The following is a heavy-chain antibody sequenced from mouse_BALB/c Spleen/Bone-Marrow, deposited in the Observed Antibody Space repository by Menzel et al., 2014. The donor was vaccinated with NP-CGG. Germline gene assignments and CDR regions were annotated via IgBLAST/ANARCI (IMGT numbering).Heavy chain of an antibody. Sequence: EVQLQQSGAELVKPGASVKLSCTASGFYIKDTYMHWVKQSPEQGLEWIGGVDPANGNTKYDPKFQGKATITADTSSNTNSLQISRLTSEDTAVYFCARYRLGTCFDYWAKAPLSQSPQ. D-gene: IGHD2-14*01. CDR3: ARYRLGTCFDY. J-gene: IGHJ2*01. CDR2: VDPANGNT. CDR1: GFYIKDTY. V-gene: IGHV14-3*02.